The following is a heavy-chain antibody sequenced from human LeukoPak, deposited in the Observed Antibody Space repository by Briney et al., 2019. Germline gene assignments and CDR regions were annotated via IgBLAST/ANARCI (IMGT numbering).Heavy chain of an antibody. Sequence: SQTLSLTCTLSGGSISQYYWSWIRQPPGKGPEWIGYVYRSGNTNYNPSLKSRVTISVDTSKNHFSLNLTSVTAADTAVYYCARVKDFAYSFFDLWGRGTLVTVSS. J-gene: IGHJ2*01. CDR1: GGSISQYY. CDR2: VYRSGNT. CDR3: ARVKDFAYSFFDL. V-gene: IGHV4-59*01.